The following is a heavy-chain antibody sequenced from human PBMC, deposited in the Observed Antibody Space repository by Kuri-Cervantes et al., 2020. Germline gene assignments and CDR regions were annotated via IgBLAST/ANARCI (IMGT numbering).Heavy chain of an antibody. CDR2: IYYSGST. J-gene: IGHJ4*02. CDR1: GGSVSSGSYY. D-gene: IGHD2-15*01. CDR3: ALESGGTNSFDY. V-gene: IGHV4-61*01. Sequence: SETLSLTCTVSGGSVSSGSYYWSWIRQPPGKGLEWIGYIYYSGSTNYNPSLKNRVTISVDTSKNQFSLKLSSVTAADTAVYYCALESGGTNSFDYWGQGTLVTVSS.